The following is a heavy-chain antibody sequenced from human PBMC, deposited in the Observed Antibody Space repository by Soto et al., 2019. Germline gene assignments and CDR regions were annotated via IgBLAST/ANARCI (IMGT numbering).Heavy chain of an antibody. V-gene: IGHV3-74*01. Sequence: EVQLVESGGGLVQPGESLRLSCAASGFTFSSYWMHWVRQXPXKGLVWVARINGGGSSTSYADSVKGRFTISRDNARNTLXLXMSXLXXXXXXXYXXXXXXXXRFDYWGPGIRVTVSS. CDR2: INGGGSST. CDR1: GFTFSSYW. J-gene: IGHJ4*02. CDR3: XXXXXXRFDY.